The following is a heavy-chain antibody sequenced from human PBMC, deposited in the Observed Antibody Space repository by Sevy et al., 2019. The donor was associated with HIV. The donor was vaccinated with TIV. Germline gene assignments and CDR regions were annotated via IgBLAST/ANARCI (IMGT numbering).Heavy chain of an antibody. J-gene: IGHJ4*02. CDR3: ATAKDYYENSGDPFDY. V-gene: IGHV1-24*01. Sequence: ASVKVSCKVSGYTLSRLSMHWVRQGPGKGLEWMGRFDPEDDETIYAQKFQGRDTMTEDTSTDTAYMELSSLRFEDTAVYYCATAKDYYENSGDPFDYWGQGTLVTVSS. CDR2: FDPEDDET. CDR1: GYTLSRLS. D-gene: IGHD3-22*01.